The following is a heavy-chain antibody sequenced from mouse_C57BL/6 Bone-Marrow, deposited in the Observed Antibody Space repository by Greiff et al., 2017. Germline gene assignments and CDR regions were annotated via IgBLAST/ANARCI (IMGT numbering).Heavy chain of an antibody. V-gene: IGHV14-4*01. Sequence: EVQLQESGAELVRPGASVKLSCTASGFNIKDDYMHWVKQRPEQGLEWIGWIDPENGDTEYASKFQGKATITADTSSNTAYLQLSSLTSEDTAVYYCTTHSNSFAYWGQGTLVTVSA. CDR2: IDPENGDT. CDR3: TTHSNSFAY. D-gene: IGHD2-5*01. J-gene: IGHJ3*01. CDR1: GFNIKDDY.